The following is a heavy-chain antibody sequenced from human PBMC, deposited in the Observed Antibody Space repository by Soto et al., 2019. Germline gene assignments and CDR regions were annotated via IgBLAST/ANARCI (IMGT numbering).Heavy chain of an antibody. V-gene: IGHV3-33*01. D-gene: IGHD3-3*01. J-gene: IGHJ4*02. CDR2: IWYDGSKK. CDR1: GFTFRNYG. Sequence: GGSLRLSCATSGFTFRNYGMHWVRRAPGKGLEWVAVIWYDGSKKYYSDSVKGRFTISGDDSMNTLYLEMNNLRVEDTAVYYCARDLCSGYYCFDSWGQGTLVTVSS. CDR3: ARDLCSGYYCFDS.